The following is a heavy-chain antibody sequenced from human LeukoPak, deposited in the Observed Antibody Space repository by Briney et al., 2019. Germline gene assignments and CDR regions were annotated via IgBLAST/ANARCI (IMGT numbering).Heavy chain of an antibody. V-gene: IGHV3-23*01. Sequence: PGGSLRLSCAASGFTFSSYAMSWVRQAPGKGLEWVSAISGSGGSTYYADSVKGRFTISRDNSKNTLYLQMNSLRAEDTAVYYCAKGLSIFGGYYYMDVWGKGTTVTVSS. CDR3: AKGLSIFGGYYYMDV. CDR1: GFTFSSYA. D-gene: IGHD3-3*01. CDR2: ISGSGGST. J-gene: IGHJ6*03.